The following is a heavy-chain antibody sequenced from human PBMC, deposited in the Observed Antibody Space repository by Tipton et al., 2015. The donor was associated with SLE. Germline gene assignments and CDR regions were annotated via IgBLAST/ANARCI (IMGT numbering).Heavy chain of an antibody. CDR1: GFTFSSYS. Sequence: QLVQSGGGLVQPGGSLRLSCAASGFTFSSYSMSWVRQAPGKGLEWVSVIYSGGSTYYADSVKGRFTISRDNSKNTLYLQMNSLRAEDTAVYYCARFSYDFWSGAFDYWGQGTLVTVSS. J-gene: IGHJ4*02. CDR2: IYSGGST. CDR3: ARFSYDFWSGAFDY. V-gene: IGHV3-66*02. D-gene: IGHD3-3*01.